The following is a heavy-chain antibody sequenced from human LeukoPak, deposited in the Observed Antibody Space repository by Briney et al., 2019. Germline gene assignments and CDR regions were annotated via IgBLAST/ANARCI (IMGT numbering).Heavy chain of an antibody. J-gene: IGHJ4*02. CDR2: ISYDGNNK. V-gene: IGHV3-30-3*01. CDR3: ARDTVTTAYYFDY. D-gene: IGHD4-17*01. CDR1: GFTFGSYA. Sequence: GGSLRLSCAASGFTFGSYALHWVRQAPGKGLEWVAIISYDGNNKFYTDSVKGRFTISRDTSKNTVYLQTNSLRAEDTAVYYCARDTVTTAYYFDYWGQGTLVTVSS.